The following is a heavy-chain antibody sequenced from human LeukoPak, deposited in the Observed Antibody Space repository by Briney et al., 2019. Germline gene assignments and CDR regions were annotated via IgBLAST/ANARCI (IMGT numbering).Heavy chain of an antibody. V-gene: IGHV1-2*04. D-gene: IGHD3-10*01. CDR2: INPNSGGT. CDR3: ARSPSSMVLDY. Sequence: GASVKVSCKASGYTFTDYYMHWVRQAPGQGLEWMGWINPNSGGTNYAQKFQGWVTMTRDTSISTAYMELSRLRSDDTAVYYCARSPSSMVLDYWGQGTLVTVSS. CDR1: GYTFTDYY. J-gene: IGHJ4*02.